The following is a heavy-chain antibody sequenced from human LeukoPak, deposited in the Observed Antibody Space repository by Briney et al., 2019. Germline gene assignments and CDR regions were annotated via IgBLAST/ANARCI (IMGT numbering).Heavy chain of an antibody. D-gene: IGHD3-10*01. Sequence: PGGSLRLSCAASGFTFSSYEMNWVRQAPGKGLEWVSYISTSGSTKYYADSVKGRFTISRDNAKNSLYLQMNSLRVEDTAVYYCAKVAKYYYGSETYYFFEHWGQGTPVTASS. J-gene: IGHJ4*02. CDR1: GFTFSSYE. CDR3: AKVAKYYYGSETYYFFEH. V-gene: IGHV3-48*03. CDR2: ISTSGSTK.